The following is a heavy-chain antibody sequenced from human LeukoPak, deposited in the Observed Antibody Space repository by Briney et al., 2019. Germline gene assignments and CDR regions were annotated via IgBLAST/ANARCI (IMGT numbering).Heavy chain of an antibody. V-gene: IGHV4-31*03. CDR1: GGSITSGGYY. Sequence: SQTLSLTCTVSGGSITSGGYYWSWIRQHPGKGLEWIGYIYYSGSTYYNPSLQSRVTISVDTSQNQFSLKLSSVTAADTAVYYCATSFGEDYFDYWGQGTLVTVSS. CDR2: IYYSGST. CDR3: ATSFGEDYFDY. D-gene: IGHD3-10*01. J-gene: IGHJ4*02.